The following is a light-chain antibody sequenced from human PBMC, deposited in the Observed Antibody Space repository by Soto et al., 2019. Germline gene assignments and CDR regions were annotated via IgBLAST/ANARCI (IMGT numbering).Light chain of an antibody. CDR3: QQYYTYSYT. CDR1: QSISKC. V-gene: IGKV1-5*03. CDR2: EAS. J-gene: IGKJ2*01. Sequence: DIQMTQSPSALSASVGDRVTITCRASQSISKCLAWYQQKPGKAPKLLIYEASSLESGVPSRFTGSGSGTEFTLTISSLQPDDLASYYCQQYYTYSYTFGQGTKLEIK.